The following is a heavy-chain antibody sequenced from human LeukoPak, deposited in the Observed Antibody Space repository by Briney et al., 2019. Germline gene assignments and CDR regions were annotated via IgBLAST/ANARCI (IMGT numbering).Heavy chain of an antibody. CDR1: GGSISSYY. CDR2: IYTSGST. J-gene: IGHJ6*03. CDR3: ARLRVVVPRGTEEYYMDV. D-gene: IGHD2-15*01. Sequence: PSETLSLTCTVSGGSISSYYWSWIRQPPGKGLEWIGYIYTSGSTNYNPSLKSRVTISVDTSKNQFSLKLSSVTAADTAVYYCARLRVVVPRGTEEYYMDVWGKGTTVTVSS. V-gene: IGHV4-4*09.